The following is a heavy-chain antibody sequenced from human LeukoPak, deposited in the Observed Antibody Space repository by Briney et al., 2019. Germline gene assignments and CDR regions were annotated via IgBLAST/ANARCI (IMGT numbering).Heavy chain of an antibody. CDR3: ASGGLGARKYYSDPFDY. J-gene: IGHJ4*02. D-gene: IGHD3-10*01. CDR2: IYSRGST. Sequence: PGVPLRLSCAASVFTVSSNYMSWAREAPEKGLEWISIIYSRGSTYYADSVKGRFSISRDDSRNTVYLQMNRLRAEDPAVYYCASGGLGARKYYSDPFDYWGQGALVTVSS. V-gene: IGHV3-53*01. CDR1: VFTVSSNY.